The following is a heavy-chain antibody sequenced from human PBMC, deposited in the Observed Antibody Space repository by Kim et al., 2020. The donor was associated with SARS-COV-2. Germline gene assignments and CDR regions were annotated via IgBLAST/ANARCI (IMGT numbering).Heavy chain of an antibody. CDR1: GYTFTSYG. V-gene: IGHV1-18*04. CDR2: ISAYNGNT. Sequence: ASVKVSCKASGYTFTSYGISWVRQAPGQGLEWMGWISAYNGNTNYAQKLQGRAPMTTDTSTSTAYMELRSLRPDDTAVYYCATPGDLRVEMATEYYGMAVWGQGTTVTVSS. J-gene: IGHJ6*02. CDR3: ATPGDLRVEMATEYYGMAV. D-gene: IGHD5-12*01.